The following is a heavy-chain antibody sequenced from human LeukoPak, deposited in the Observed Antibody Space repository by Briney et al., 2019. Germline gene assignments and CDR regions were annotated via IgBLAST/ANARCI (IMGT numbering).Heavy chain of an antibody. CDR3: TRESGSYHGNDY. V-gene: IGHV1-2*06. J-gene: IGHJ4*02. CDR1: GYTFTGYY. D-gene: IGHD1-26*01. Sequence: VASVKVSCKASGYTFTGYYMHWVRQAPGQGLEWMGRINPNNGGTNYAQKFQGRVTMTGDTSISTAYMELNSLRSDDSAVYYCTRESGSYHGNDYWGQGTLVTVSS. CDR2: INPNNGGT.